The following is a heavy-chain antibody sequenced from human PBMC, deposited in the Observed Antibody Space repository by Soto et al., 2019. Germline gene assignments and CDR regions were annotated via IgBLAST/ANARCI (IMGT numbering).Heavy chain of an antibody. Sequence: WGCLRHSFAASEITYITYTRNWVRQAPGKGLEWVAGIFPGGSTYYANSVKGRFTISRDHSQSSVFLQMSSLRDEDTAVYYCAKDRQPDGIWTFDLWGQGTLVTVSS. V-gene: IGHV3-23*03. CDR1: EITYITYT. J-gene: IGHJ4*02. D-gene: IGHD3-9*01. CDR3: AKDRQPDGIWTFDL. CDR2: IFPGGST.